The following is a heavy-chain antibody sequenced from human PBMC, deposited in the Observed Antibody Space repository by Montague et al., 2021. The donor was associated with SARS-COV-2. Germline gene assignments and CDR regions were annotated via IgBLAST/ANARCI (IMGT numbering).Heavy chain of an antibody. D-gene: IGHD4-17*01. Sequence: SLRLSCAASGFIFDDYAMHWVRQAPGKGLEWVSGITWKSGRIAYADSVKGRFTVSRDNAKNSLYLQMNSLRAEDTAVYYCARTLTTVTSDYFDYWGQGTLVTVSS. V-gene: IGHV3-9*01. CDR1: GFIFDDYA. J-gene: IGHJ4*02. CDR3: ARTLTTVTSDYFDY. CDR2: ITWKSGRI.